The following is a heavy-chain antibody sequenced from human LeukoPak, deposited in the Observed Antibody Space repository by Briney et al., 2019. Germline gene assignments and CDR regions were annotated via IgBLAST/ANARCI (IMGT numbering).Heavy chain of an antibody. Sequence: GGSLRLSCAASGFTFSSYGMHWVRQAPGKGLEWVAVIWYDGSNKYYADSVKGRFTISRDNFKNTLYLQMNSLRAEDTAIYYCAKDAGSWYVDYWGQGALVTVSS. CDR3: AKDAGSWYVDY. J-gene: IGHJ4*02. V-gene: IGHV3-33*06. CDR1: GFTFSSYG. CDR2: IWYDGSNK. D-gene: IGHD6-13*01.